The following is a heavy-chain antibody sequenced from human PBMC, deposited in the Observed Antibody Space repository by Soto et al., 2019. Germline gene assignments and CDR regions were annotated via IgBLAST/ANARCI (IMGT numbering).Heavy chain of an antibody. CDR3: ARDPTGPLYYYDSSGYLGAFDI. CDR1: GYTFTSYY. D-gene: IGHD3-22*01. CDR2: INPSGGST. J-gene: IGHJ3*02. Sequence: ASVKVSCKASGYTFTSYYMHWVRQAPGQGLEWMGIINPSGGSTSYAQKFQGRVTMTRDTSTSTVYMELSSLGSEDTAVYYCARDPTGPLYYYDSSGYLGAFDIWGQGTMVIVS. V-gene: IGHV1-46*01.